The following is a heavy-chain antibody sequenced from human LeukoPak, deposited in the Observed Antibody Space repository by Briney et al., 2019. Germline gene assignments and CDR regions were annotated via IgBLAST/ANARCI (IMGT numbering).Heavy chain of an antibody. CDR2: IYYSGST. V-gene: IGHV4-59*08. D-gene: IGHD6-6*01. CDR3: ARHLGQLVPFDY. CDR1: GGSISSYY. J-gene: IGHJ4*02. Sequence: SETLSLTCTVSGGSISSYYWSWIRQPPGKGLEWIGYIYYSGSTNYNPSLKSRVTISVDTSKNQFSLKLSSVTAADTAVYYCARHLGQLVPFDYWGQGTLVTVSS.